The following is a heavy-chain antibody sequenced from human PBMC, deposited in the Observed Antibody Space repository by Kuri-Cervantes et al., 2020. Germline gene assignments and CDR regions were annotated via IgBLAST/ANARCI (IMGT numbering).Heavy chain of an antibody. CDR1: GGSTSSGGYC. Sequence: SETLSLTCTVAGGSTSSGGYCWSWIRQHPGTGLEWIGYIYYSGSTYYNPSLKSRVTISVDTSKNQFSLKLSSVTAADTAVYYCARARYYYDSSGYYYYYGMDVWGQGTTVTVSS. CDR2: IYYSGST. J-gene: IGHJ6*02. V-gene: IGHV4-31*03. D-gene: IGHD3-22*01. CDR3: ARARYYYDSSGYYYYYGMDV.